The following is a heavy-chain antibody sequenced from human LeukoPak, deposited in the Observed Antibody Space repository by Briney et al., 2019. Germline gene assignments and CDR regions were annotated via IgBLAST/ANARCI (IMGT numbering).Heavy chain of an antibody. CDR1: GFTFSSYA. V-gene: IGHV3-23*01. CDR2: ISGSGGSA. Sequence: GGSLRLSCAASGFTFSSYAMSWVRQAPGKGLEWVSAISGSGGSAYYTDSVKGRFTISRDNSKNTLYLQMNSLRAEDTAVYYCAKPCRGGGGSWDYYYGMDVWGQGTTVTVSS. J-gene: IGHJ6*02. D-gene: IGHD2-15*01. CDR3: AKPCRGGGGSWDYYYGMDV.